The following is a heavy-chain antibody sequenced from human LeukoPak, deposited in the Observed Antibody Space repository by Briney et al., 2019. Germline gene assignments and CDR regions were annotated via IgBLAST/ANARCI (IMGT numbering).Heavy chain of an antibody. D-gene: IGHD6-13*01. V-gene: IGHV4-59*01. Sequence: SETLSPTCTVSGGSISSYYWSWIRQPPGKGLEWIGYIYYSGSTNYNPSLKSRVTISVDTSKNQFSLKLSSVTAADTAVYYCARGWSSSWYYFDYWGQGTLVTVSS. J-gene: IGHJ4*02. CDR1: GGSISSYY. CDR2: IYYSGST. CDR3: ARGWSSSWYYFDY.